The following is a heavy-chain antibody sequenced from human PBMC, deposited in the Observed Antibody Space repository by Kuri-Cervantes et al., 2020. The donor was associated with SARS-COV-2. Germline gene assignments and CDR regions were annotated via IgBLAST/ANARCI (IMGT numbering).Heavy chain of an antibody. CDR2: IKQDGSEK. V-gene: IGHV3-7*01. CDR1: GFTFSTYW. J-gene: IGHJ4*02. CDR3: ARDHGVLRFLEWLSISYFDF. Sequence: GGSLRLSCAASGFTFSTYWMSWVRQAPGKGLEWMANIKQDGSEKYYVDSVKGRFTISRDNAKNSLYLQMNSLRAEDTAVYYCARDHGVLRFLEWLSISYFDFWGQGTLVTVSS. D-gene: IGHD3-3*01.